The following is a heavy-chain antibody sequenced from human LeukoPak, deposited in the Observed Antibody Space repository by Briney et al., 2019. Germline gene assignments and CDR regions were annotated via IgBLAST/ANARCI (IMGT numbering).Heavy chain of an antibody. CDR1: AVSFSGYY. Sequence: PSDSLSLTCAVSAVSFSGYYWSWVRQPPVKGLEWIGQIIYSGSTNCSRSVKSRVTLSLDMSKNNFSLKLGSVTAADTAVYYCARHLSGSYSFDYWGQGTLVT. D-gene: IGHD1-26*01. CDR2: IIYSGST. CDR3: ARHLSGSYSFDY. V-gene: IGHV4-34*12. J-gene: IGHJ4*02.